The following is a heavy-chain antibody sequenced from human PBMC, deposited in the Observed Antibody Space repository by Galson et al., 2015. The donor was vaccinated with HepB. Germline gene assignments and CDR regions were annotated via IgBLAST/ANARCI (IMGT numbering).Heavy chain of an antibody. CDR2: ISAYNGNT. J-gene: IGHJ6*02. V-gene: IGHV1-18*04. CDR1: GYTFTSYG. Sequence: SVKVSCKASGYTFTSYGISWVRQAPGQGLEWMGWISAYNGNTNYAQKLQGRVTMTTDTSTSTAYMELRSLRSDDTAVYYCARDSRRSRNYDYYGMDVWGQGTTVTVSS. CDR3: ARDSRRSRNYDYYGMDV.